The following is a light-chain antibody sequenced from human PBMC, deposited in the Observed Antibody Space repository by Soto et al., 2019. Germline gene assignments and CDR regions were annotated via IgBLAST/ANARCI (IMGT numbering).Light chain of an antibody. CDR3: QQYNSYPWT. J-gene: IGKJ1*01. CDR2: QAS. Sequence: DIQMTQSPSSLSASVGGSVTITCRASQGINRWLAWYQQKPGKAPELLIYQASSLQSGVPSRFSGGGSGSGTEFTLTLSSLQPDDFATYYCQQYNSYPWTFGQGTKVEFK. CDR1: QGINRW. V-gene: IGKV1-5*03.